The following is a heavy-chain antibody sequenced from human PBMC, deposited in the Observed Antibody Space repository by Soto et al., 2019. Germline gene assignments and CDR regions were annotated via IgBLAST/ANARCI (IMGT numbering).Heavy chain of an antibody. Sequence: SETLSLTCTVSGGSISSYYWSWIRQPPGKGREWIGYIYYSGSTNYNPSLKSRVTISVDTSKNQFSLKLSSVTAADTAVYYCATAGINSGWTHFDYWGQGTLVTVSS. V-gene: IGHV4-59*01. J-gene: IGHJ4*02. CDR3: ATAGINSGWTHFDY. CDR1: GGSISSYY. D-gene: IGHD6-19*01. CDR2: IYYSGST.